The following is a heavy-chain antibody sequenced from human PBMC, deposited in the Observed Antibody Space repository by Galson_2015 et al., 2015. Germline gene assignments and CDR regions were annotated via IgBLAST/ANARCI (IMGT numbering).Heavy chain of an antibody. V-gene: IGHV1-2*04. CDR1: GYTFTGYY. CDR3: ARSQYQLLTFDY. J-gene: IGHJ4*02. Sequence: QSGAEVKKPGESLKISCKASGYTFTGYYMHWVRQAPGQGLEWMGWINPNSGGTNYAQKFQGWVTMTRDTSISTAYMELSRLRSDDTAVYYCARSQYQLLTFDYWGQGTLVTVSS. D-gene: IGHD2-2*01. CDR2: INPNSGGT.